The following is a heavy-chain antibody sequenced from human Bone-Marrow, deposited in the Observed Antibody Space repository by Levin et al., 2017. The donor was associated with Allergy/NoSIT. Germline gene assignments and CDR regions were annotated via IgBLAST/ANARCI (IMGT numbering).Heavy chain of an antibody. D-gene: IGHD3-10*01. V-gene: IGHV4-34*01. CDR2: INHSGST. CDR3: ARIRGSAMVRGVRYYYYMDV. J-gene: IGHJ6*03. CDR1: GGSFSGYY. Sequence: PSETLSLTCAVYGGSFSGYYWSWIRQPPGKGLEWIGEINHSGSTNYNPSLKSRVTISVDTSKNQFSLKLSSVTAADTAVYYCARIRGSAMVRGVRYYYYMDVWGKGTTVTVSS.